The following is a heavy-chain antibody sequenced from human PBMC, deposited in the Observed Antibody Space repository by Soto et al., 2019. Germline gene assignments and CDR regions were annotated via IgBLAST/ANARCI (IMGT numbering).Heavy chain of an antibody. D-gene: IGHD2-2*01. CDR3: ARVRYCSSTRCYHLGSSALVDHGMDV. CDR1: GGTFSSYA. V-gene: IGHV1-69*06. J-gene: IGHJ6*02. Sequence: SSVKVSCKASGGTFSSYAISWVRQAPGQGLEWMGGIIPIFGTANYAQKFQGRVTITADKSASTAYMELSSLRSEDTAVYYCARVRYCSSTRCYHLGSSALVDHGMDVWGQGTTVTVSS. CDR2: IIPIFGTA.